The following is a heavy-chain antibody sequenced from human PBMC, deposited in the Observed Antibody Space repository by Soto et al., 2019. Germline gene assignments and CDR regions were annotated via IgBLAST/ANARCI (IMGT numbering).Heavy chain of an antibody. CDR1: GGSFSGYY. J-gene: IGHJ5*02. CDR3: AGGRIVVVPAATPYNWFDP. Sequence: PSETLSLTCAVYGGSFSGYYWSWIRQPPGKGLEWIGEINHSGSTNYNPSLKSRVTISVDTSKNQFSLKLSSVTAADTAVYYCAGGRIVVVPAATPYNWFDPWGQGTMVTVYS. D-gene: IGHD2-2*01. V-gene: IGHV4-34*01. CDR2: INHSGST.